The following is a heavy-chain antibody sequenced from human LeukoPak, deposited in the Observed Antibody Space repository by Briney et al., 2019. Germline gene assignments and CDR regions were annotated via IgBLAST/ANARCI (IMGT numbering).Heavy chain of an antibody. D-gene: IGHD4-23*01. CDR1: GFTFSNYW. Sequence: PGGSLSLSCAASGFTFSNYWMSWVRQAPGKGLEWVANIKEDGSEKYYVDSVKGRFTISRDNAKNSLYLQMDSLRAEDTAVYYCAKPRTNDYGGNFDCWGQGTLVTVSS. V-gene: IGHV3-7*01. CDR2: IKEDGSEK. CDR3: AKPRTNDYGGNFDC. J-gene: IGHJ4*02.